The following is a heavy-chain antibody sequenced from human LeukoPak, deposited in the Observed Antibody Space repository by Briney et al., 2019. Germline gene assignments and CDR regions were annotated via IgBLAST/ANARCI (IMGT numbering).Heavy chain of an antibody. CDR1: GYTFTSYC. D-gene: IGHD3-3*01. V-gene: IGHV1-18*01. CDR3: ARDAGLYYDFWSGHPDY. CDR2: ISAYNGNT. Sequence: ASVKVSCKASGYTFTSYCISWVRQAPGQGLEWMGSISAYNGNTNYAQKLQGRVTMTTDTSTSTAYMGLRSLRSDDTAVYYCARDAGLYYDFWSGHPDYWGQGTLVTVSS. J-gene: IGHJ4*02.